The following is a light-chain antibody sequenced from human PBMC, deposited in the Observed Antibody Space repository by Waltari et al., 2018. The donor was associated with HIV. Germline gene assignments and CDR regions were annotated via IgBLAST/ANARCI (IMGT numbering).Light chain of an antibody. Sequence: QSALTPPASVSGSPGQSITISCTGTSSAVGASNYVSWYQQQPGTAPKLLIYDVRQRPSGVSARFSGAKSGNTASLTISGLQAEDEGDYHCCSSAGGSTFVFGTGTRVTVL. CDR2: DVR. CDR1: SSAVGASNY. V-gene: IGLV2-23*02. J-gene: IGLJ1*01. CDR3: CSSAGGSTFV.